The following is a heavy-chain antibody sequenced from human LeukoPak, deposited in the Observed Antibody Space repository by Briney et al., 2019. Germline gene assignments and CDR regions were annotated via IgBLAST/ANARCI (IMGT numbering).Heavy chain of an antibody. Sequence: GESLKISCKGSGYSFTTYWIGWVRQMPGKGLEWMGITYPGDSDTKYSPSFQGQVTISADKSINAAYLQWSSLKASDTAMYYCATSSGGRYFDYWGQGTLVTVSS. V-gene: IGHV5-51*01. D-gene: IGHD3-22*01. CDR1: GYSFTTYW. CDR3: ATSSGGRYFDY. CDR2: TYPGDSDT. J-gene: IGHJ4*02.